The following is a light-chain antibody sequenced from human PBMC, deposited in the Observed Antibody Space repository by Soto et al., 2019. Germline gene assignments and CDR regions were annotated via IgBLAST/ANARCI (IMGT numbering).Light chain of an antibody. Sequence: ETMMTQSPGTLSASPGERATLSCRASQSVSSNLAWYQQKPGQAPRLLIYAVSTRATGIPARFSGSGSGTEFTLTISSLQSEDFAVYYCQEYNKWPLTFGQGTKVEIK. CDR2: AVS. CDR3: QEYNKWPLT. CDR1: QSVSSN. V-gene: IGKV3-15*01. J-gene: IGKJ1*01.